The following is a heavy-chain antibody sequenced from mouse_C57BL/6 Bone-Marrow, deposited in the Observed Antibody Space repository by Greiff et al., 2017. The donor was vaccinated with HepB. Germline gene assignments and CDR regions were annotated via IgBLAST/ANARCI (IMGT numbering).Heavy chain of an antibody. J-gene: IGHJ4*01. V-gene: IGHV5-9-1*02. CDR3: TRRDDGPYYYAMDY. CDR1: GFTFSSYA. Sequence: EVKLVESGEGLVKPGGSLKLSCAASGFTFSSYAMSWVRQTPEKRLEWVAYISSGGDYIYYADTVKGRFTISRDNARNTLYLQMSSLKSEDTAMYYCTRRDDGPYYYAMDYWGQGTSVTVSS. D-gene: IGHD2-3*01. CDR2: ISSGGDYI.